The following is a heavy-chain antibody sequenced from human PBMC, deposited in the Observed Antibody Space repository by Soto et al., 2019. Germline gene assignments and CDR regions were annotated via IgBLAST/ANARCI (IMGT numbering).Heavy chain of an antibody. Sequence: QVQLVESGGGVVQPGRSLRLSCAASGFTFSSSGMHWVRQAPGKGLEWVAVISYDGSNKYYADSVKGRFTISRDNSKNTLYLHMNSLRAEDTAVYYCSKGANYFDYWGQGTLVTVSS. V-gene: IGHV3-30*18. CDR1: GFTFSSSG. J-gene: IGHJ4*02. CDR2: ISYDGSNK. CDR3: SKGANYFDY.